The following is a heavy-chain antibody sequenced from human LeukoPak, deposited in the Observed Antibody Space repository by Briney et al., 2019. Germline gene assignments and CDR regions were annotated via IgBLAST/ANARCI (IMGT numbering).Heavy chain of an antibody. J-gene: IGHJ4*02. CDR2: ISSSARTI. Sequence: YISSSARTIYYAASVKGRFSISRDNAKNSLYLQMNSLRAEDTAVYYCARAPYSSGWWFDYWGQGTLVTVSS. V-gene: IGHV3-48*03. CDR3: ARAPYSSGWWFDY. D-gene: IGHD6-19*01.